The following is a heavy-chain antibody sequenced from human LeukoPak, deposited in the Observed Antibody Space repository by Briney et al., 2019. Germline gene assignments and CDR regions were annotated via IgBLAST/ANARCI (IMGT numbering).Heavy chain of an antibody. J-gene: IGHJ4*02. V-gene: IGHV3-23*01. CDR3: AKGQSGWYSGY. CDR1: GFTFSSYA. D-gene: IGHD6-19*01. Sequence: GGSLRLSCAASGFTFSSYAMTWVRQAPGKGLEWVSSISGSGSSTYYADSVKGRFTISRDNSKNTLYLQMNSLRAEDTAIYYCAKGQSGWYSGYWGQGTLVAVSS. CDR2: ISGSGSST.